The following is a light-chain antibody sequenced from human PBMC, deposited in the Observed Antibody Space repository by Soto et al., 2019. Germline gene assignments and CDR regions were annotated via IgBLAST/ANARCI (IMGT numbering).Light chain of an antibody. J-gene: IGKJ4*01. CDR2: SAT. CDR3: QQANSYPLT. Sequence: DIQLTQSPSFLSASVGDRVTITCRATKGISSYLAWYQQKPGKAPNLLIHSATTLRGGISSRFGGSGSGTECTLTISSQQPEDLATYYCQQANSYPLTCGGGTKVEIK. CDR1: KGISSY. V-gene: IGKV1-9*01.